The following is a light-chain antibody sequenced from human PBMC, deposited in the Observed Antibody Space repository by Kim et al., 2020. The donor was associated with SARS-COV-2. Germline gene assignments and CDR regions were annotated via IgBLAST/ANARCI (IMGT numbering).Light chain of an antibody. J-gene: IGLJ2*01. CDR2: GKN. Sequence: VALGQTVKITCQGDSLRSYYATWYQEKPGQAPILVIYGKNNRPSGIPDRFSGSSSGNTASLTITGTQAGDEADYYCNSRDSNDNVVFGGGTQLTVL. CDR3: NSRDSNDNVV. V-gene: IGLV3-19*01. CDR1: SLRSYY.